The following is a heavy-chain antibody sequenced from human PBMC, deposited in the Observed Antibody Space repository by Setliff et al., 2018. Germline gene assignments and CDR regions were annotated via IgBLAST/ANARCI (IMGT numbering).Heavy chain of an antibody. CDR2: ISRDSLHI. Sequence: GGSLRLSCVGSGLTFGTYTMNWIRQAPGKGLEWVSSISRDSLHIYYADSLKGRFTISRDNAEDSLYLQMNSLRAEDTAVYFCARTCSGSGRYAGLESWGQGTPVTVSS. J-gene: IGHJ4*02. D-gene: IGHD2-15*01. CDR3: ARTCSGSGRYAGLES. V-gene: IGHV3-21*01. CDR1: GLTFGTYT.